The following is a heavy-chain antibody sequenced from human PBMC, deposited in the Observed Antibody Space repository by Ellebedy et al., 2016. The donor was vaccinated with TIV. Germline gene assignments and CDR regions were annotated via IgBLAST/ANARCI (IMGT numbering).Heavy chain of an antibody. J-gene: IGHJ4*02. CDR1: GFTLNTYA. D-gene: IGHD6-13*01. CDR3: ARLGYRSSWFDY. V-gene: IGHV3-23*01. CDR2: ISGTGGST. Sequence: GESLKISCAASGFTLNTYAMSWVRQAPGNGLEWVSSISGTGGSTWYADSVQRRFTISRDNSKNTLSLQMNSLRADDTAVYYCARLGYRSSWFDYWGQGALVTVSS.